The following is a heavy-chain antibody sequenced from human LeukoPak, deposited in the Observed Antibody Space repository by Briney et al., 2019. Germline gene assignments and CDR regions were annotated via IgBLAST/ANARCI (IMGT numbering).Heavy chain of an antibody. D-gene: IGHD5-18*01. J-gene: IGHJ4*02. CDR2: IIPIFGTA. CDR1: GYTFTDYY. V-gene: IGHV1-69*13. CDR3: ARGKGGSVDTAMVTARFDY. Sequence: ASVKVSCKPSGYTFTDYYIHWVRQAPGQGLEWMGGIIPIFGTANYAQKFQGRVTITADESTSTAYMELSSLRSEDTAVYYCARGKGGSVDTAMVTARFDYWGQGTLVTVSS.